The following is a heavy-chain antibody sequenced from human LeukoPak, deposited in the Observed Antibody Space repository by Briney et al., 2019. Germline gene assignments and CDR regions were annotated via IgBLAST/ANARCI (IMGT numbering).Heavy chain of an antibody. Sequence: GGSLRLSCAASGFTFSSYSMNWVRQAPGKGLEWVSSISSSSSYIYYADSVKGRFTISRDNAKDSLYLQMNSLRAEDTAVYYCARDYGGRYSYGSYFDYWGQGTLVTVSS. CDR2: ISSSSSYI. V-gene: IGHV3-21*01. CDR3: ARDYGGRYSYGSYFDY. CDR1: GFTFSSYS. D-gene: IGHD5-18*01. J-gene: IGHJ4*02.